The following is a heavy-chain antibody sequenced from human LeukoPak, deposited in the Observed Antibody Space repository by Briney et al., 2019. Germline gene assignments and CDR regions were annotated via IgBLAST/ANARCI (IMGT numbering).Heavy chain of an antibody. CDR1: GFTFSSYS. D-gene: IGHD2-21*02. Sequence: GGSLRLSCAASGFTFSSYSMNWVRQASGKGLEWVSSISSSSSYIYYADSVKGRFTISGDNAKNSLYLQMNSLRAEDTAVYYCARDQGGGDYYFDYWGQGTLVTVSS. CDR2: ISSSSSYI. J-gene: IGHJ4*02. V-gene: IGHV3-21*01. CDR3: ARDQGGGDYYFDY.